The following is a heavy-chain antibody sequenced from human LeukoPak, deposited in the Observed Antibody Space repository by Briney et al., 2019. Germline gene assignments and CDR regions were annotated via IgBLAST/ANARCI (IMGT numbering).Heavy chain of an antibody. CDR2: ISGSGGST. Sequence: GGSLRLSCAASGFTFSSYAMSWVRQAPGKGLEWVSAISGSGGSTYYADSVKGRFTISRDNSKNTLYLQMNSLRAEDTAVCYCAKEGCSGGSCYRNWFDPWGQGTLVTVSS. D-gene: IGHD2-15*01. CDR3: AKEGCSGGSCYRNWFDP. CDR1: GFTFSSYA. J-gene: IGHJ5*02. V-gene: IGHV3-23*01.